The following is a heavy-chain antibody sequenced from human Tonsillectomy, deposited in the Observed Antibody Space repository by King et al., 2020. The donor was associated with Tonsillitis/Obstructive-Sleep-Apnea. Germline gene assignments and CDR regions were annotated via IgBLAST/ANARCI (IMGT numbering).Heavy chain of an antibody. V-gene: IGHV1-46*01. CDR2: INPRGGSP. D-gene: IGHD4-17*01. CDR3: ARFRPGDPNAFDI. CDR1: GYTFTSYY. J-gene: IGHJ3*02. Sequence: QLVQSGAEVKKPGASVKVSCKSSGYTFTSYYMHWLRQAPGQRLACMGLINPRGGSPRYAQKFQGRVTMTRDTSTITVYMELSSLGSEDTAVYYCARFRPGDPNAFDIWGQGTMVTVSS.